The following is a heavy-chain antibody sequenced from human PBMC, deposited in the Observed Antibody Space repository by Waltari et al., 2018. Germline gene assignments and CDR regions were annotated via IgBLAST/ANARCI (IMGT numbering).Heavy chain of an antibody. CDR3: ARAGYDILTGRLPYFGY. CDR2: IYTSGST. D-gene: IGHD3-9*01. CDR1: GGSISRGSYY. V-gene: IGHV4-61*09. Sequence: QVQLQESGPGLVKPSQTLSLTCTVSGGSISRGSYYWSWIRRPPGKGLEWIGYIYTSGSTNYTPSLKSRVTISVDTSKNQFSLKLSSVTAADTAVYYCARAGYDILTGRLPYFGYWGQGTLVTVSS. J-gene: IGHJ4*02.